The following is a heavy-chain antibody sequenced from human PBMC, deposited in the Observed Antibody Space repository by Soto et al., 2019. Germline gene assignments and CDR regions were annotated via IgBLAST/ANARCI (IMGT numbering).Heavy chain of an antibody. CDR2: IKQDGSEK. V-gene: IGHV3-7*01. J-gene: IGHJ6*03. CDR3: ARRLMWPTDYYYYYYMDV. Sequence: ESGGGLVQPGGSLRLSCAASGFTFSSYWMSWVRQAPGKGLEWVANIKQDGSEKYYVDSVKGRFTISRDNAKNSLYLQMNSLRAEDTAVYYCARRLMWPTDYYYYYYMDVWGKGTTVTVSS. D-gene: IGHD2-21*01. CDR1: GFTFSSYW.